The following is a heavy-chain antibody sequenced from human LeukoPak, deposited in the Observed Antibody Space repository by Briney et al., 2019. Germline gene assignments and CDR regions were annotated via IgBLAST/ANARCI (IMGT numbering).Heavy chain of an antibody. D-gene: IGHD6-6*01. Sequence: SETLSLTCAVYGGSFSGYYWSWIRQPPGKGLEWIGEIIHRGSTNYNPSLKSRLTISVDTSKNQFSLKLSSVTAADTAVYYCARGDTVAARPGRFDYWGQGTLVTVSS. V-gene: IGHV4-34*01. CDR1: GGSFSGYY. J-gene: IGHJ4*02. CDR2: IIHRGST. CDR3: ARGDTVAARPGRFDY.